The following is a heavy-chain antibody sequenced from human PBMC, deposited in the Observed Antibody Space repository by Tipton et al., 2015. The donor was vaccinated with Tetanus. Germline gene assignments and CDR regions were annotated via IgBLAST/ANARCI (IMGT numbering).Heavy chain of an antibody. CDR1: GFTFNSYA. J-gene: IGHJ4*02. V-gene: IGHV3-23*01. D-gene: IGHD3-22*01. CDR3: AKAWGAVVTLDY. Sequence: SLRLSCAASGFTFNSYAMSWVRQAPGKGLEWVPGILASGGSTYYADSVKGRFTMSRDNSKDTLSLQMNNLRADDTAVYYCAKAWGAVVTLDYWGQGTLVTVSS. CDR2: ILASGGST.